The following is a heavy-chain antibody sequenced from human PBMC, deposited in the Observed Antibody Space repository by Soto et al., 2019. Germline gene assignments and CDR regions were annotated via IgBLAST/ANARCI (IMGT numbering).Heavy chain of an antibody. CDR1: GGSISSAGYY. CDR3: ASGSGSGGRD. V-gene: IGHV4-31*03. CDR2: IYDSGST. D-gene: IGHD2-15*01. Sequence: QVQLQESGPGLVKPSETLSLTCTVSGGSISSAGYYWSWIRQHPGKGLEWIGYIYDSGSTYYNPSLKSRVTISIDTSKNQFSLKLSSVTAADTAMYYCASGSGSGGRDWGQGTLVTVSS. J-gene: IGHJ4*02.